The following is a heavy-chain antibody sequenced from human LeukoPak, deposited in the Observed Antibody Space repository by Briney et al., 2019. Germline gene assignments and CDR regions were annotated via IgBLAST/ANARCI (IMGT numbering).Heavy chain of an antibody. Sequence: ASVKVSCKVSGYTLTELSMHWVRQAPGNGLEWMGGFDPEDGETIYAQKFQGRVTMTEDTSTDTAYMELSSLRSEDTAVYYCATDTYYYDSSGYTAVHDYWGQGTLVTVSS. CDR2: FDPEDGET. V-gene: IGHV1-24*01. J-gene: IGHJ4*02. CDR1: GYTLTELS. D-gene: IGHD3-22*01. CDR3: ATDTYYYDSSGYTAVHDY.